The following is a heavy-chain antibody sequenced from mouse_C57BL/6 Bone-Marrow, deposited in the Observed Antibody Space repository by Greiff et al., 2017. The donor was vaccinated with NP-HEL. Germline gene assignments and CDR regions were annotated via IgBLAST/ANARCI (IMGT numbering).Heavy chain of an antibody. J-gene: IGHJ2*01. CDR1: GYTFTSYW. CDR3: ARNAVVLDY. V-gene: IGHV1-69*01. Sequence: VQLQQSGAELVMPGASVKLSCKASGYTFTSYWMHWVKQRPGQGLEWIGEIDPSDSYTNYNQKFKGKSTLTVDKSSSTAYMQLSSLTSEDSAVYYCARNAVVLDYWGQGTTLTVSS. CDR2: IDPSDSYT. D-gene: IGHD1-1*01.